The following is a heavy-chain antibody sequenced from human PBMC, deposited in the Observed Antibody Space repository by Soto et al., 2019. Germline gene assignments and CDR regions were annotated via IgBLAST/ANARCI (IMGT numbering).Heavy chain of an antibody. D-gene: IGHD3-10*01. CDR3: ASGLWTFQH. Sequence: EVQLVESGGGLVQPGGSLRLSCAVSGFTFSNYWMSWVRQAPGKGLEWVANIKQDGSEKYYVDSVKGRFTSSRDNAKNSLYLQMNSLGAEDTAVYFCASGLWTFQHWGQGTLVTVSS. V-gene: IGHV3-7*01. CDR2: IKQDGSEK. CDR1: GFTFSNYW. J-gene: IGHJ1*01.